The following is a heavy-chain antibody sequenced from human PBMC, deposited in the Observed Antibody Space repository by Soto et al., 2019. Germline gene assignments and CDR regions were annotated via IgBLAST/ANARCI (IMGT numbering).Heavy chain of an antibody. CDR2: IHGSSSTM. D-gene: IGHD2-15*01. Sequence: EVQLVESGGGLVQRGGSLRLSCAASGFTFGIYSMNWVRQAPGKGLEWISYIHGSSSTMYYADSVKGRFIISRDNADHSLYLQMNSLRDADTAVYYCARGDRFRCSGDRCFSDGLFLSWGQGTLVTVSS. V-gene: IGHV3-48*02. CDR1: GFTFGIYS. CDR3: ARGDRFRCSGDRCFSDGLFLS. J-gene: IGHJ5*02.